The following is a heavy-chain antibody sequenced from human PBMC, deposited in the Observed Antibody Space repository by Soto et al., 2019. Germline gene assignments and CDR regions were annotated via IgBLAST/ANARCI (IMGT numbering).Heavy chain of an antibody. D-gene: IGHD3-22*01. J-gene: IGHJ4*02. Sequence: QVQLVESGGGVVQPGRSLRVSCAASGFTFSNYAMHWVRQAPGKGLEWVAVVSYDGSKQFYADSVEGRFTISRDRSKSTLYLHMDNLRDEDTAVYYCARDRVYYYDTSGDSNFDYWGQGTLVTVSS. V-gene: IGHV3-30-3*01. CDR3: ARDRVYYYDTSGDSNFDY. CDR2: VSYDGSKQ. CDR1: GFTFSNYA.